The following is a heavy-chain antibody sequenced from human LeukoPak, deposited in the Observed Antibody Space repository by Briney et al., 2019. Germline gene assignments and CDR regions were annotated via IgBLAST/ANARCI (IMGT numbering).Heavy chain of an antibody. CDR2: IKSKNDGGTT. Sequence: PGGSLRLSCAASGFTFSNAWMSWVRQAPGKGLEWGGRIKSKNDGGTTDYAAPVKGRFTISRDDSKSTLYLQMNSLKTEDTAVYYCTTDDVVPAADFDYWGQGTLVTVSS. J-gene: IGHJ4*02. D-gene: IGHD2-2*01. CDR1: GFTFSNAW. CDR3: TTDDVVPAADFDY. V-gene: IGHV3-15*01.